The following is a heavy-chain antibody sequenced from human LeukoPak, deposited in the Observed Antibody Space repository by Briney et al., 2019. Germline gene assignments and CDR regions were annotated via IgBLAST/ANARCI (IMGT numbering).Heavy chain of an antibody. CDR1: GFTFSSYA. CDR3: ARGLTPGSSWYQGYFDY. D-gene: IGHD6-13*01. CDR2: ISYDGSNK. V-gene: IGHV3-30-3*01. J-gene: IGHJ4*02. Sequence: PGGSLSLSCAASGFTFSSYAMHWVRQAPGKGLEWVAVISYDGSNKYYADSVKGRFTISRDNSKNTLYLQMNSLRAEDTAVYYCARGLTPGSSWYQGYFDYWGQGTLVTVSS.